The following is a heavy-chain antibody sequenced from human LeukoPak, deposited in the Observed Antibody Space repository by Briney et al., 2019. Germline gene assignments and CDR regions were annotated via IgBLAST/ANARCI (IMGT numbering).Heavy chain of an antibody. Sequence: GGSLRLSCAASGFIFSNYAMSWVRQAPGKGLQWVSAFSGSGGSTYYADSVKGRFTISRDNSRNTLYLQMNSLRAEDTALYYCAKDLSSGTGRGFDYWGQGTLVTVSS. D-gene: IGHD3/OR15-3a*01. CDR1: GFIFSNYA. J-gene: IGHJ4*02. V-gene: IGHV3-23*01. CDR3: AKDLSSGTGRGFDY. CDR2: FSGSGGST.